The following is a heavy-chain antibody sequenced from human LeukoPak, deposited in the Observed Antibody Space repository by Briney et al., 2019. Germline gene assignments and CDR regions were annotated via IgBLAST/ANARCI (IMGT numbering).Heavy chain of an antibody. CDR2: ISSSSSTI. J-gene: IGHJ5*02. CDR1: GFTFSSYS. V-gene: IGHV3-48*01. Sequence: SGGSLRLSCAASGFTFSSYSMNWVRQAPGKGLEWVSYISSSSSTIYYADSVKGRFTISRDNAKNSLYLQMNSLRAEDTAVYYCARDGEYSSGWYNWFDPWGQGTLVTVSS. D-gene: IGHD6-19*01. CDR3: ARDGEYSSGWYNWFDP.